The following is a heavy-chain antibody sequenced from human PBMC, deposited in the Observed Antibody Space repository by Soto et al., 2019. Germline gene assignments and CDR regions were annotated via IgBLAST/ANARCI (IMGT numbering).Heavy chain of an antibody. CDR3: AKHVQIFYYYYYMDV. Sequence: EVQLLESGGGLVQPGGSLRLSCAASGFTFSSYAMSWVRQAPGKGLEWVSAISGSGGSTYYADSVKGRFTISRDNSENTLYLQMNSLRAEDTAVYYCAKHVQIFYYYYYMDVWGKGTTVTVSS. CDR1: GFTFSSYA. D-gene: IGHD3-3*01. CDR2: ISGSGGST. J-gene: IGHJ6*03. V-gene: IGHV3-23*01.